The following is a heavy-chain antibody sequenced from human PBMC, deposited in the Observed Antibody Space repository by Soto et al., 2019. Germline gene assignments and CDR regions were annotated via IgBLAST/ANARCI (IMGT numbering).Heavy chain of an antibody. V-gene: IGHV3-23*01. Sequence: EVQLLESGGGLIQPGGSLRLSCAASGFTFSSYAMSWFRQAPRKGLEWVSGISGSGGSTDYADSVKGRFTLSRDNSKNTLYLQMNTLRAEDTAVYYCAIRIAATGAFWGQGTLVTVSS. J-gene: IGHJ4*02. CDR2: ISGSGGST. CDR3: AIRIAATGAF. D-gene: IGHD6-13*01. CDR1: GFTFSSYA.